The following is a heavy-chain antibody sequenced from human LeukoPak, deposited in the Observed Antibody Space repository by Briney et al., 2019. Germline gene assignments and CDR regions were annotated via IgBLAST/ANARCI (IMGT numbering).Heavy chain of an antibody. V-gene: IGHV3-7*01. Sequence: GGSLSLSCAASGFTFSKYWMNWVRQAPGKGLEWVSNMNENGTEKYYVDSVRGRFTISRDNAENSLFLHMNSLRVEDTAVYRCARVLYGSRVNVIDSWGPGILITFSA. D-gene: IGHD2-2*01. CDR3: ARVLYGSRVNVIDS. J-gene: IGHJ4*02. CDR1: GFTFSKYW. CDR2: MNENGTEK.